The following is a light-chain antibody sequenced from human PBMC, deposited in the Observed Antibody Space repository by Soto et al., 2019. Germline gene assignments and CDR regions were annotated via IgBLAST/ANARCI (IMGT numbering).Light chain of an antibody. CDR3: ASWDDRLGAVI. CDR2: SNN. J-gene: IGLJ2*01. CDR1: SSNIGGTNY. Sequence: QSVLTQPPSASGTPGLRVTFSCSGSSSNIGGTNYAYWYQQLPGAAPKLLMHSNNLRPSGVPERISGSKFGTAASLAISGLRSEDEAVYYCASWDDRLGAVIFGGGTKLTVL. V-gene: IGLV1-47*02.